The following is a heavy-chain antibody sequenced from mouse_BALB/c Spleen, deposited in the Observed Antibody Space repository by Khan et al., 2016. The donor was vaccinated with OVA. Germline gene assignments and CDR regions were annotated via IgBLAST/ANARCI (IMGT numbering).Heavy chain of an antibody. CDR2: IYPSDSYS. D-gene: IGHD2-3*01. J-gene: IGHJ3*01. CDR3: TRGGGDGSSFAY. Sequence: QVQLQQSGIELVRPGASVKLSCKASGYTFTNYWINWVKQRPGQGLEWIGNIYPSDSYSNYNQRFKDKATLTVDKSYSTAYLLLSSPTVEDSAVYDGTRGGGDGSSFAYWGQGTLVTVSA. V-gene: IGHV1-69*02. CDR1: GYTFTNYW.